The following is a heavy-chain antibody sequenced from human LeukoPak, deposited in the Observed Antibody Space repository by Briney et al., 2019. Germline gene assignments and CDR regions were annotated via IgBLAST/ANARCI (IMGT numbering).Heavy chain of an antibody. CDR1: GGTFSSYP. CDR2: IIPIFDIV. D-gene: IGHD1-26*01. Sequence: SVKVSCKTSGGTFSSYPISWVRQAPGQGLEWMGRIIPIFDIVNYAENFQGRVTITADKSTSTAYMELSSLRSEDTAMYYCARDRNAWVVEATAEYFQNWGQGTLVTVSS. CDR3: ARDRNAWVVEATAEYFQN. J-gene: IGHJ1*01. V-gene: IGHV1-69*04.